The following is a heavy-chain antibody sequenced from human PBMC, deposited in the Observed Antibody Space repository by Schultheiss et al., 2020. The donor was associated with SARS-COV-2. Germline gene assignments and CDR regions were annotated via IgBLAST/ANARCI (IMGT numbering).Heavy chain of an antibody. CDR3: ARGRRDGYNKYYFDY. D-gene: IGHD5-24*01. Sequence: SETLSLTCTVSGGSISSYYWSWIRQPPGKGLEWIGEINHSGSTNYNPSLKSRVTISVDTSKNQFSLKLSSVTAADTAVYYCARGRRDGYNKYYFDYWGQGTLVTVSS. CDR2: INHSGST. V-gene: IGHV4-34*01. CDR1: GGSISSYY. J-gene: IGHJ4*02.